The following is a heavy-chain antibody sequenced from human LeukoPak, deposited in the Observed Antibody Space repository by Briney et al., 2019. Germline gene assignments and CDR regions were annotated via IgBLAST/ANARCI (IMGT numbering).Heavy chain of an antibody. V-gene: IGHV3-21*01. CDR2: MSSSRSYI. Sequence: GGSLRLSCAASGFTFSLYSMNCVREAPVNGLEWVSSMSSSRSYIYYADSVKGRFTMPRDNAKNSLYLQMNSLRAEDTAVYYCARLLMGALSGYWGPGTLVTVS. J-gene: IGHJ4*02. CDR3: ARLLMGALSGY. D-gene: IGHD3-16*01. CDR1: GFTFSLYS.